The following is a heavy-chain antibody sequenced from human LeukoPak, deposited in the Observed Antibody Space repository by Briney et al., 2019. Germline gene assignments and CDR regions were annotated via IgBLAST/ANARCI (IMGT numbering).Heavy chain of an antibody. Sequence: PGGSLTLSCAASGFTYSDYYMSWIRQAPGKGLEWVSYISSSSSYTNYADSVKGRFTISRDNAKNSLYLQMNSLRAEDTAVYYCARGSVDGDYDYYYYGMDVWGQGTTVTVSS. CDR1: GFTYSDYY. V-gene: IGHV3-11*05. D-gene: IGHD4-17*01. CDR3: ARGSVDGDYDYYYYGMDV. J-gene: IGHJ6*02. CDR2: ISSSSSYT.